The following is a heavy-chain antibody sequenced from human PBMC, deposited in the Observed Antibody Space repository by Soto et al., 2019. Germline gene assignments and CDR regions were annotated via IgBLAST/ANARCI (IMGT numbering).Heavy chain of an antibody. J-gene: IGHJ4*02. Sequence: SETLSLTCTVSGGSISNNYWSWVRQPPGKGLEWIGYIYYSGSTDYNPSLKSRVTISVDTSKNQFSLKLSSVTAADTAVYYCARGSPVANFWGQGTLVTVS. V-gene: IGHV4-59*01. D-gene: IGHD2-15*01. CDR3: ARGSPVANF. CDR2: IYYSGST. CDR1: GGSISNNY.